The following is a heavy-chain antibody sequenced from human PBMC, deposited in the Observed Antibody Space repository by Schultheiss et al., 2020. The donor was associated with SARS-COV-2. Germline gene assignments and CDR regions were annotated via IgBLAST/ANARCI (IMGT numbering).Heavy chain of an antibody. CDR1: GGSISSGGYY. J-gene: IGHJ4*02. CDR3: ARGNDFVYFFDS. Sequence: SETLSLTCTVSGGSISSGGYYWSWIRQPPGKGLECIAYIHHSGSTYYNSPLKSRVTISVDTSRNLFSLKLTSLTAADTAIYYCARGNDFVYFFDSWGQGTLVTVSS. V-gene: IGHV4-30-4*01. CDR2: IHHSGST. D-gene: IGHD3-3*01.